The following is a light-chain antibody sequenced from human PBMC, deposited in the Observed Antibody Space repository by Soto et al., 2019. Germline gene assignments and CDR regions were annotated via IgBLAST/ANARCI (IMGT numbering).Light chain of an antibody. CDR2: GAS. J-gene: IGKJ1*01. V-gene: IGKV3-20*01. CDR3: HQRQSWPRT. Sequence: EIVMTQCPGSVSGSKSEIATLCCRASQSVSSSRLAWYQQKPGQAPRLLIYGASSRAAGIPDRFSASGSGTDFTLTISDVQPEDFALYYCHQRQSWPRTFGQVSKVDI. CDR1: QSVSSSR.